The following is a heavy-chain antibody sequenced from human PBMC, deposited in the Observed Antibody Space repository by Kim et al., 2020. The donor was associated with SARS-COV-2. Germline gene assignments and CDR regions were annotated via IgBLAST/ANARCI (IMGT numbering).Heavy chain of an antibody. Sequence: SVKVSCKASGFNFIGSAMQWVRQARGQRLEWIGWIVVGSGNTDYAQKFQERVTITRDMSTRTAYMELSSLRSEDTAVYYCVAVRDCSGGSCYYGGLSWF. CDR1: GFNFIGSA. V-gene: IGHV1-58*02. CDR3: VAVRDCSGGSCYYGGLSWF. D-gene: IGHD2-15*01. CDR2: IVVGSGNT. J-gene: IGHJ5*01.